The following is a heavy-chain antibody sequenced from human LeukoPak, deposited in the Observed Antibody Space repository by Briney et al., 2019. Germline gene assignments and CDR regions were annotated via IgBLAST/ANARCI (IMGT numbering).Heavy chain of an antibody. V-gene: IGHV3-23*01. J-gene: IGHJ5*02. D-gene: IGHD3-22*01. CDR2: ISGSGGST. CDR1: GFTFSSYA. CDR3: AKGALYDSSGSPWAWFDP. Sequence: GGSLRLSCAASGFTFSSYAMSWVRQAPGKGLEWVSAISGSGGSTYYADSVKGRFTISRDNSKNTLYLQMNSLRAEDTAVHYCAKGALYDSSGSPWAWFDPWGQGTLVTVSS.